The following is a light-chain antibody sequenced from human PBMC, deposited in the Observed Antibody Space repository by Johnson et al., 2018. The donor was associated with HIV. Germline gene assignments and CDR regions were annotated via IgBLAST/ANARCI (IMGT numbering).Light chain of an antibody. J-gene: IGLJ1*01. CDR3: GTWDSSLGAGDV. CDR1: SSNIGNNY. V-gene: IGLV1-51*01. Sequence: QSVLTQAPSVSAAPGQKVTISCSGSSSNIGNNYVSWYQQLPGTAPKLLIYDNNKRPSGIPDRFSGSKSGTSATLGITGLQTGAEADYYCGTWDSSLGAGDVFGTGTKVTVL. CDR2: DNN.